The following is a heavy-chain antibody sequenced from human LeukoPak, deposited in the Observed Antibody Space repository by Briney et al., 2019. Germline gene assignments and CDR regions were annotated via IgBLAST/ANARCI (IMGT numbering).Heavy chain of an antibody. D-gene: IGHD5-18*01. J-gene: IGHJ5*02. CDR2: IYYSGST. CDR1: GGSVSSGSYY. CDR3: ARARLARYSYGCSHNWFDP. Sequence: SETLSLTCTVSGGSVSSGSYYWSWIRQPPGKGLEWIGYIYYSGSTNYNPSLKSRVTISVDTSKNQFSLKLSSVTAADTAVYYCARARLARYSYGCSHNWFDPWGQGTLVTVSS. V-gene: IGHV4-61*01.